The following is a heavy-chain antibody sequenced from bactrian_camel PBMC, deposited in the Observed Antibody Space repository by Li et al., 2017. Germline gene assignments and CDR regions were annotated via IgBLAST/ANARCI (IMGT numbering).Heavy chain of an antibody. V-gene: IGHV3S40*01. CDR3: AADRARTGGSCSLVSGLYDY. CDR2: IFSGGHST. D-gene: IGHD5*01. J-gene: IGHJ4*01. Sequence: VQLVESGGGSIQAGGSLNLSCAVSGYTFSNAFMAWFRQAPGKEREGVAAIFSGGHSTYYADSVKGRFTISQDNAKNTVYLQMNSLKPEDTAMYYCAADRARTGGSCSLVSGLYDYSGHGTQVTVS. CDR1: GYTFSNAF.